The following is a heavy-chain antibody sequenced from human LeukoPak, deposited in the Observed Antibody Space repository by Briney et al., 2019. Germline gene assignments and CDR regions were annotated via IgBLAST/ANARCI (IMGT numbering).Heavy chain of an antibody. CDR1: GFTFSSYV. V-gene: IGHV3-23*01. J-gene: IGHJ6*03. CDR3: ARDSLVISIYYYYFMDV. Sequence: PGGSLRLSCAASGFTFSSYVMSWVRQAPGKGLEWVSAISGSGGSTYYADSVKGRFTISRDNAKNSLYLQMNSLRAEDTAVYYCARDSLVISIYYYYFMDVWGKGTTVTVSS. D-gene: IGHD2-21*01. CDR2: ISGSGGST.